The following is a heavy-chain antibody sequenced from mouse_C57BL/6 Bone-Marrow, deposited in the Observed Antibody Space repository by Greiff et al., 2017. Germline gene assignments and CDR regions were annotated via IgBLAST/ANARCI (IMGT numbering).Heavy chain of an antibody. CDR3: ARTPPFAY. V-gene: IGHV1-55*01. J-gene: IGHJ3*01. CDR2: IYPGSGST. Sequence: QVQLQQPGAELVKPGASVTMSCKASGYTFTSYWLTWVKQRPGQGLEWIGDIYPGSGSTNYNEKFKSKATLTLDTSSSTAYMQLSSLTSEDSAVYYCARTPPFAYWGQGTLVTVSA. CDR1: GYTFTSYW.